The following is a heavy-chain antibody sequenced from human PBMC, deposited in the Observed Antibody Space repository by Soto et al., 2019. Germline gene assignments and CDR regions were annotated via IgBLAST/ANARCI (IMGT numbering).Heavy chain of an antibody. CDR2: TRDRGHSYTT. CDR1: GFTFSDHY. D-gene: IGHD2-8*01. CDR3: ARAQLLNGRLPAFDL. J-gene: IGHJ3*01. V-gene: IGHV3-72*01. Sequence: GGSLRLSCAVSGFTFSDHYMDWVRQAPGKGLEWVGRTRDRGHSYTTEYAASVQGRFTISRDASGDSLYLQMNSLNTEDTAVYYCARAQLLNGRLPAFDLWGRGTVVTVSS.